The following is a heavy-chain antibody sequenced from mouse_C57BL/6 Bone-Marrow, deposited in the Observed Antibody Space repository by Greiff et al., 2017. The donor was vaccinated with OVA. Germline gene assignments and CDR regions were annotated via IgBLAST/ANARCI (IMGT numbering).Heavy chain of an antibody. V-gene: IGHV1-50*01. J-gene: IGHJ2*01. CDR2: IDPSDSYT. D-gene: IGHD2-5*01. CDR3: ARFPAYYSNYFDY. Sequence: VQLQQPGAELVKPGASVKLSCKASGYTFTSYWMQWVKQRPGQGLEWIGEIDPSDSYTNYNQKFKGKATLTVATSSSTAYMQLSSLTSGDSAVYYCARFPAYYSNYFDYWGQGTTLTVSS. CDR1: GYTFTSYW.